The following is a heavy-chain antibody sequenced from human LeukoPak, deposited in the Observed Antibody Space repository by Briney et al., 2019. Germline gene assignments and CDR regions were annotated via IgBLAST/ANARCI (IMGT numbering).Heavy chain of an antibody. CDR3: FAATTTGDDY. Sequence: GGSLRLSCAASGFTFSNYWMNWVRQAPGKGLEWVANVKPGGTEKYYVDSVKGRFTISRDNAKRSLYLQMNSLRAEATAVYYCFAATTTGDDYWGQGTLVTVSS. V-gene: IGHV3-7*05. CDR1: GFTFSNYW. D-gene: IGHD4-11*01. CDR2: VKPGGTEK. J-gene: IGHJ4*02.